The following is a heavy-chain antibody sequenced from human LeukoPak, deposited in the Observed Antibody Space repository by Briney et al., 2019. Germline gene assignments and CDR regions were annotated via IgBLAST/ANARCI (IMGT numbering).Heavy chain of an antibody. J-gene: IGHJ4*02. Sequence: KSSETPSHTCAVSGGSFSGYYWSWIRQPPGKGLEWIGEINHSGGTKYNPSLRSRISISVDTLKNQFFLKLRSVTAADTAVYYCARTAKVYGDYGYFDYWDQGTLVTVSS. CDR2: INHSGGT. V-gene: IGHV4-34*01. CDR1: GGSFSGYY. D-gene: IGHD4-17*01. CDR3: ARTAKVYGDYGYFDY.